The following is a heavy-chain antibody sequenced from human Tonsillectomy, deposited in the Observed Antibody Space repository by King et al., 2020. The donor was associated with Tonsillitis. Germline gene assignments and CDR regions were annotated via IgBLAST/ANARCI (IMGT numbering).Heavy chain of an antibody. Sequence: VQLVESGGGVVQPGRSLRLSCAASGFTFSSYSMHWVRQAPGKGLEWVGLISHDGSRTYYADSVKGRFTISRDNSNNTLYLQMTSLRTEDTAVYYCARERLWTSGCGIDNWGQGTLVTVSS. CDR1: GFTFSSYS. J-gene: IGHJ4*02. CDR3: ARERLWTSGCGIDN. V-gene: IGHV3-33*05. D-gene: IGHD6-19*01. CDR2: ISHDGSRT.